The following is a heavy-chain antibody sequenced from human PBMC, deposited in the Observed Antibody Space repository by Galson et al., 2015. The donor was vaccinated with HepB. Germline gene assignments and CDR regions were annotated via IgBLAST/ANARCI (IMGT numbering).Heavy chain of an antibody. V-gene: IGHV3-30*18. D-gene: IGHD5-24*01. Sequence: SLRLSCAASGFTFSSYGMHWVRQAPGKGLEWVAVISYDGSNKYYADSVKGRFTISRDNSKNTLYLQMNSLRAEDTAVYYCAKDLRMATTLDYWGQGTLVTVSS. J-gene: IGHJ4*02. CDR3: AKDLRMATTLDY. CDR1: GFTFSSYG. CDR2: ISYDGSNK.